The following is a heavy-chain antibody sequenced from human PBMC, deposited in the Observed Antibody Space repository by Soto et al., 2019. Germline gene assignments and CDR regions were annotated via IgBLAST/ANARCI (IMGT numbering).Heavy chain of an antibody. Sequence: SETRSVTCGVSGGSMSSSNWWSWVRQPPGKGLEWIGEIFHSGSTNYNPSLKSRVTISVDKSKNQFSLKLISMTAADTAVYYCARAGTYYYDSSEGFDIWGQGTMVTV. V-gene: IGHV4-4*02. D-gene: IGHD3-22*01. CDR3: ARAGTYYYDSSEGFDI. CDR2: IFHSGST. J-gene: IGHJ3*02. CDR1: GGSMSSSNW.